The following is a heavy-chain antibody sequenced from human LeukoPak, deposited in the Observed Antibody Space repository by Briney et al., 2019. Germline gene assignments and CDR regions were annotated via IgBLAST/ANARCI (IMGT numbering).Heavy chain of an antibody. J-gene: IGHJ3*02. CDR2: ISSSGTYI. CDR3: VSGNDPDYVWGTYRLDAFDI. V-gene: IGHV3-21*01. CDR1: GYTLSDYS. D-gene: IGHD3-16*02. Sequence: GGSLRLSCVASGYTLSDYSLNWVRQVPGKGLEWVSSISSSGTYIYYADSVRGRFTISRDNAKNSLFLQMNSLRAEDTALYYCVSGNDPDYVWGTYRLDAFDIWGEGTMVIVSS.